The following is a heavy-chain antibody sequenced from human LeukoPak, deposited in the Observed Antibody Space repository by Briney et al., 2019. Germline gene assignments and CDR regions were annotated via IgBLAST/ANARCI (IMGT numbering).Heavy chain of an antibody. D-gene: IGHD2-2*01. CDR2: IYTSGST. Sequence: SETLSLTCTVSGVSISSYYWSWIRQPAGKGLEWFGRIYTSGSTNYNPSLKSRVTISVDKSKNQFSLKLSSVTAADTAVYYCARENSLWCSSTSCPPFPFDPWGQGTLVTVSS. V-gene: IGHV4-4*07. CDR3: ARENSLWCSSTSCPPFPFDP. J-gene: IGHJ5*02. CDR1: GVSISSYY.